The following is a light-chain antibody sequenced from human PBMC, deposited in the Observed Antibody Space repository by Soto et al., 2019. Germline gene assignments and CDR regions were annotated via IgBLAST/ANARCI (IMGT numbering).Light chain of an antibody. CDR1: SSDVGGYNY. J-gene: IGLJ3*02. Sequence: QSALTQPPSASGSPGQSVTISCTGTSSDVGGYNYVSWYQQHPGKAPKLMIYEVSKRPSGVPDRFSGSKSGNTASLTVSGLQDEEAADYYCSSYAGSNNWVFGGGTKLTVL. CDR2: EVS. V-gene: IGLV2-8*01. CDR3: SSYAGSNNWV.